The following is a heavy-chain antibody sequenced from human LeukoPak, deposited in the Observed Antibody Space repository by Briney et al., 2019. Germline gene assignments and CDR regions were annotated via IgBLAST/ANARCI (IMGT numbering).Heavy chain of an antibody. J-gene: IGHJ4*02. CDR3: AKEGGLRGELLNY. D-gene: IGHD1-26*01. V-gene: IGHV3-23*01. CDR1: GFTLSTYA. Sequence: GGSLRLSCAASGFTLSTYAMSWVRQAPGKGLEWVSAISGSGGSTYYADSVKGRFTISRDNSKNTLYLQMNSLRAEDTAVYYCAKEGGLRGELLNYWGQGTLVTVSS. CDR2: ISGSGGST.